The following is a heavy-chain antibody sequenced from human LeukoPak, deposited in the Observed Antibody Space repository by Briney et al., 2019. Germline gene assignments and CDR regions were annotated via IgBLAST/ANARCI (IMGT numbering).Heavy chain of an antibody. CDR1: GFTFDNYA. V-gene: IGHV3-30*04. Sequence: PGGSLRLSCAPSGFTFDNYAMHWVRQAPGKGLEWVALISYDGGNIYYADSVQGRFTISRDNSKNTLYLQMNSLRPEDTAVYYCARDPPFGGGWSQDYFDYWGQGTLVTVSS. CDR3: ARDPPFGGGWSQDYFDY. D-gene: IGHD6-19*01. CDR2: ISYDGGNI. J-gene: IGHJ4*02.